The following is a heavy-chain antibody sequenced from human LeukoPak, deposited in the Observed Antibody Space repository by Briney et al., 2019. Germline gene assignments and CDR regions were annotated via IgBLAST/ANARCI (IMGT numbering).Heavy chain of an antibody. J-gene: IGHJ4*02. Sequence: GGSLRLSCVVSGFNFNPYYMSWIRQAPGKGLEWISYIGLHGYPLDYADSVKGRFTISRDNAKDSLYLDMTSLTAEDTAVYYCARKDFSSGSFTYWGQGTLVTASS. CDR1: GFNFNPYY. D-gene: IGHD6-19*01. V-gene: IGHV3-11*04. CDR3: ARKDFSSGSFTY. CDR2: IGLHGYPL.